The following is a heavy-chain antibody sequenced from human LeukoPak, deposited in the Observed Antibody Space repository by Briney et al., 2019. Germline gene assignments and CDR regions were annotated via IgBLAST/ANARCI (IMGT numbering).Heavy chain of an antibody. CDR3: ARGAGRCGGDCYSSDS. V-gene: IGHV4-31*03. CDR1: SGSFSSGGYY. Sequence: SQTLSLTCTVSSGSFSSGGYYWSWIRQHPGKGLEWIGYIHYSGSTYYNPSLKSRVTISVDTSKNQFSLMLSSVTAADTAVYFCARGAGRCGGDCYSSDSWGQGTLVTVSS. J-gene: IGHJ4*02. CDR2: IHYSGST. D-gene: IGHD2-21*02.